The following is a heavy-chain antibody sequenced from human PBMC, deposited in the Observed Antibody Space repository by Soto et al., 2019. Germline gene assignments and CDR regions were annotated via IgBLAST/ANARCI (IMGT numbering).Heavy chain of an antibody. CDR2: ISSSGSTI. Sequence: PGGSLRLSCAASGFTFSDYYMSWIRQAPGKGLEWVSYISSSGSTIYYADSMKGRFTISRDNAKNSLYLQMNSLRAEDTAVYYCARSLTYYYDSSGHDAFDIWGQGTMVTVSS. D-gene: IGHD3-22*01. J-gene: IGHJ3*02. CDR1: GFTFSDYY. CDR3: ARSLTYYYDSSGHDAFDI. V-gene: IGHV3-11*01.